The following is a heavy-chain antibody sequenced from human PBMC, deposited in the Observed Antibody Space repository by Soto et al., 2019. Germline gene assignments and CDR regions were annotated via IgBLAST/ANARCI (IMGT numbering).Heavy chain of an antibody. V-gene: IGHV4-39*01. D-gene: IGHD3-3*01. J-gene: IGHJ5*02. Sequence: XETLSLTCTVSGGSFSSNNYYWGWIRQPPGKGPEWIGSVYYSGKTYYNPSLKSRGTISVDTSQTHFSLRLNSVTAADTAVYYCARQSTGHYDFWSDYSRSVPRVDWFDPWGQGTLVTVSS. CDR3: ARQSTGHYDFWSDYSRSVPRVDWFDP. CDR2: VYYSGKT. CDR1: GGSFSSNNYY.